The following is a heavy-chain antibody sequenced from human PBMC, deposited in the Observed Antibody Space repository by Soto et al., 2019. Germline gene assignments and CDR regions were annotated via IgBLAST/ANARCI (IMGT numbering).Heavy chain of an antibody. CDR2: IHSGGQT. V-gene: IGHV3-53*02. D-gene: IGHD1-1*01. CDR3: ARERPFYKGKAFDI. J-gene: IGHJ3*02. CDR1: GFIVSSTY. Sequence: VETGGGLIQPGGSLRLCCAASGFIVSSTYMSWVRQAPGKGLQWVSVIHSGGQTNFADSVKGRFTISRDNSKNTVYLQMNSLIAEDTAIYYCARERPFYKGKAFDIWGPGTRVTVSS.